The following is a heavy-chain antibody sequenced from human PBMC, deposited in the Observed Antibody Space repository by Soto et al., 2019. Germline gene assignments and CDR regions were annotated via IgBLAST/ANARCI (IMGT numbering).Heavy chain of an antibody. D-gene: IGHD6-13*01. CDR1: GGSISSGDHY. Sequence: PSETLSLTCTVSGGSISSGDHYWSWIRQPPGKGLEWIGYIYYSGSTCYNLSLKSRVTISIDTSNNQFSLKVSSVTAADTAVYYCARLGYSSSWFDYYYYYGMDVWCQGTTVT. CDR2: IYYSGST. V-gene: IGHV4-30-4*08. CDR3: ARLGYSSSWFDYYYYYGMDV. J-gene: IGHJ6*02.